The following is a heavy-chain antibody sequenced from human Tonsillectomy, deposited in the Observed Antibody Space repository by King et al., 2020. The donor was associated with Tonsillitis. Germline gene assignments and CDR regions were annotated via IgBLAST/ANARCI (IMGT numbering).Heavy chain of an antibody. V-gene: IGHV1-18*04. CDR3: ARDLKYYYDRSGYFFAY. CDR2: ISAYNGHT. J-gene: IGHJ4*02. D-gene: IGHD3-22*01. CDR1: GYTFTSYG. Sequence: QLVQSGAEVKKPGASVKVSCKASGYTFTSYGISWVRQAPGQGLEWMGWISAYNGHTNYAQKLQGRVTMTTDTSTNTAYMELRRLRSDDTAVYYCARDLKYYYDRSGYFFAYWGQGTLVTVSS.